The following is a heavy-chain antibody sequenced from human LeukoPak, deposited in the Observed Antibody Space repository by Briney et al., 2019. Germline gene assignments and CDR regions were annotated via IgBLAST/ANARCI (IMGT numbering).Heavy chain of an antibody. Sequence: GGSLRLSCAASGFIFSSYAMSWVRQAPGKGLEWVSAISGSGGSTYYADSVKGRFTISRDNSKNTLYLQMNSLRAEDTAVNYCAKFAVASSSPGYYFDYWGQGTLVTVSS. CDR2: ISGSGGST. CDR3: AKFAVASSSPGYYFDY. CDR1: GFIFSSYA. D-gene: IGHD6-6*01. V-gene: IGHV3-23*01. J-gene: IGHJ4*02.